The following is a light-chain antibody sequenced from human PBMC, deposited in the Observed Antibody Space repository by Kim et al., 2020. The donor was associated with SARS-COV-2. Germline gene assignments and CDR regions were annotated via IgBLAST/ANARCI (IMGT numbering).Light chain of an antibody. V-gene: IGKV3-11*01. CDR3: QQRSNWPF. Sequence: SLSPGERATLSCRASQSVSSYLAWYQQKPGQAPRLLIYDASNRATGIPARFSGSGSGTDFTLTISSLEPEDFAVYYCQQRSNWPFFGQGTKVDIK. CDR1: QSVSSY. CDR2: DAS. J-gene: IGKJ1*01.